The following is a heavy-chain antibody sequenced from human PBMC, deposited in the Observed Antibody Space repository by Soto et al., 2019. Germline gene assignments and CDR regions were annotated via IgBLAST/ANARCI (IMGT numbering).Heavy chain of an antibody. D-gene: IGHD3-22*01. CDR3: RGGSSGYYIFDY. CDR2: ISGSGDST. V-gene: IGHV3-23*01. J-gene: IGHJ4*02. Sequence: GGSLRLSCAAPGFTFSDYYMSWIRQAPGKGLEWVSAISGSGDSTYYADSVKGRFTISRDNSKNTLYLQMNSLRAEDTAVYYCRGGSSGYYIFDYWGQGTLVTVSS. CDR1: GFTFSDYY.